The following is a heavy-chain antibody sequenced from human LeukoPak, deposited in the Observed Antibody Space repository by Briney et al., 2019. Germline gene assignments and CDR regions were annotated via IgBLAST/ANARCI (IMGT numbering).Heavy chain of an antibody. Sequence: GGSLRLSCAASGFTFDDYAMRWVRQAPGKGLEWVSGISWNSGSIGYADSVKGRFTISRDNAKNSLYLQMNSLRAEDTALYYCAKVAAAGTKPWYYFDYWGQGTLVTVSS. V-gene: IGHV3-9*01. CDR2: ISWNSGSI. J-gene: IGHJ4*02. CDR3: AKVAAAGTKPWYYFDY. CDR1: GFTFDDYA. D-gene: IGHD6-13*01.